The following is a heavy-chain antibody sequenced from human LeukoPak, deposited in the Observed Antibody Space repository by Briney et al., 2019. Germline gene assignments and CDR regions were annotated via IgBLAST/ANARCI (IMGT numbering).Heavy chain of an antibody. CDR3: ATRTGGSYRKEAFDI. D-gene: IGHD1-26*01. CDR2: IYYSGST. Sequence: SETLSLTCAVYGGSFSGYYWSWIRQPPGKGLEWIGYIYYSGSTNYNPSLKSRVTISVDTSKNQFSLKLSSVTAADTAVYYCATRTGGSYRKEAFDIWGQGTMVTVSS. V-gene: IGHV4-59*01. J-gene: IGHJ3*02. CDR1: GGSFSGYY.